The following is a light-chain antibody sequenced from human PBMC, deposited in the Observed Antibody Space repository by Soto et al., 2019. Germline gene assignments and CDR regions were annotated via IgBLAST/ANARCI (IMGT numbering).Light chain of an antibody. J-gene: IGLJ3*02. CDR3: CSYVGTFTWV. Sequence: QSALTQPRSVSDSPGQSVTISCTGTSSDVGGYNYVSWYQQHPGKAPKVMIYDVSKRPSGVPDHFSGSKSGNTASLTISGLQAEDEADYYCCSYVGTFTWVFGGGTKVTVL. CDR1: SSDVGGYNY. CDR2: DVS. V-gene: IGLV2-11*01.